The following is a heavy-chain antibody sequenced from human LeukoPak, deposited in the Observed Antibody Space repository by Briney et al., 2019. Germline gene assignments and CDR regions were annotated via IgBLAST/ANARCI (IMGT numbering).Heavy chain of an antibody. D-gene: IGHD3-10*01. Sequence: ASVKVSCKASGYTFTNYAMHWVRQAPGQRLEWMGWINAGNGNTKYPQKFQGRVTITRDTSASTAYMELSSLRSEDTAVYYCASLGSGSLPFDYWGQGTLVTVSS. CDR2: INAGNGNT. V-gene: IGHV1-3*01. CDR1: GYTFTNYA. CDR3: ASLGSGSLPFDY. J-gene: IGHJ4*02.